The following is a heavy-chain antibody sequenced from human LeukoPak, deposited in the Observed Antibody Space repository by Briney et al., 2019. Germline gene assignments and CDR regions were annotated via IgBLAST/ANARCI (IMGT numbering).Heavy chain of an antibody. Sequence: GGSLRLSCAASGFTFSSYGMSWVRQAPGKGLEWVSSISSSSSYIYYADSVKGRFTISRDNAKNSLYLQMNSLRAEDTAVYYCARDLPAALDYWGQGTLVTVSS. V-gene: IGHV3-21*01. CDR2: ISSSSSYI. J-gene: IGHJ4*02. CDR1: GFTFSSYG. CDR3: ARDLPAALDY.